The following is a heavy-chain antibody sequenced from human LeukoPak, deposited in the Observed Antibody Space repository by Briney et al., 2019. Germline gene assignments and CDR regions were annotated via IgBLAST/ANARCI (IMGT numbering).Heavy chain of an antibody. Sequence: PSETLSLTCTVSGGSISSYYWSWIRQPPGKGLEWIGYIYTSGSTNYNPSLKSRVTISVDTSKNQFSLKLSSVTAADTAVYYCAKYSRSPNYYYYMDVWGKGTTVTVSS. CDR1: GGSISSYY. J-gene: IGHJ6*03. CDR3: AKYSRSPNYYYYMDV. V-gene: IGHV4-4*09. CDR2: IYTSGST. D-gene: IGHD6-6*01.